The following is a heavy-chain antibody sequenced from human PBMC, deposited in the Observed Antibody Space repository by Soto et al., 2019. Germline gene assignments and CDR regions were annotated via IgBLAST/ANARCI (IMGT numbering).Heavy chain of an antibody. CDR2: IWYDGSNK. CDR1: GFTFSSYG. CDR3: ARDLIAVGWYVGYFDL. V-gene: IGHV3-33*01. Sequence: QVQLVESGGGVVQPGRSLRLSCAASGFTFSSYGMHWVRQAPGKGLEWVAVIWYDGSNKYYADSVKGRFTISRDNXKXXLYLQMNSLRAEDTAVYYCARDLIAVGWYVGYFDLWGRGTLVTVSS. J-gene: IGHJ2*01. D-gene: IGHD6-19*01.